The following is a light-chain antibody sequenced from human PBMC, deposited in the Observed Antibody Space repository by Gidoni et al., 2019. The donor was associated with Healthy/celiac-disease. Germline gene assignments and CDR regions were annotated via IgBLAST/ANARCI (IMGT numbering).Light chain of an antibody. CDR3: QQYGSSPWWT. V-gene: IGKV3-20*01. Sequence: EIVLTQSPGTLSLSPGERATLSCSASQSVSSSYLAWYQQKPGQAPRLLIYGASSRATGIPDRFSGSGSGTDFTLTISRLEPEDFAVYDCQQYGSSPWWTFGQGTKVEIK. CDR2: GAS. J-gene: IGKJ1*01. CDR1: QSVSSSY.